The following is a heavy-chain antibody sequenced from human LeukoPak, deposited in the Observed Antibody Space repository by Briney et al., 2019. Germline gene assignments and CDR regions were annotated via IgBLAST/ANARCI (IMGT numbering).Heavy chain of an antibody. J-gene: IGHJ3*02. CDR3: TREGAHDAFDI. V-gene: IGHV3-13*04. Sequence: PGGSLRLSWAASGFTFSTYDMHWVRQATGKGLEWVSTIGTAGDTYYLDSVKGRFTISRENAKNSLYLQMNSLRAGDTAIYYCTREGAHDAFDIWGQGTMVSVSS. CDR2: IGTAGDT. D-gene: IGHD4/OR15-4a*01. CDR1: GFTFSTYD.